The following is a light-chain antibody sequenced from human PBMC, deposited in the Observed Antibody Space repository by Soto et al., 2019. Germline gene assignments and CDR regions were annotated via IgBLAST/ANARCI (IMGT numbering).Light chain of an antibody. J-gene: IGKJ4*01. Sequence: IVLKPSPGTQSFSPGEKATFSCRASQSVSSSLAWYQQKPGQAPRLLIYGASTRATGIPARFSGSRSGAEFTLTISSLQSEDFAVYYCQHYVNWPLTFGGGTKGDIK. CDR2: GAS. CDR3: QHYVNWPLT. V-gene: IGKV3-15*01. CDR1: QSVSSS.